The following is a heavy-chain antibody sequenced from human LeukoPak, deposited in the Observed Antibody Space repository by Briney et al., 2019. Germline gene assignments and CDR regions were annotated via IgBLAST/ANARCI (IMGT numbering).Heavy chain of an antibody. CDR2: IYFTGST. CDR3: AREGRPVSGTLLDS. D-gene: IGHD6-19*01. J-gene: IGHJ4*02. Sequence: SETLSLTCSVSGGSVSSGSSYWTWIRQPPGQGLEWLGHIYFTGSTTYNPSLKGRINISVDTSKNQFSLTMTSVTAADTAVYYCAREGRPVSGTLLDSWGQGTLVTVSS. CDR1: GGSVSSGSSY. V-gene: IGHV4-61*01.